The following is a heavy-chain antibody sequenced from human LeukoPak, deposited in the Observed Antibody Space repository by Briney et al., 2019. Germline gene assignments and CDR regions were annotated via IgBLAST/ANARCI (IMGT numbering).Heavy chain of an antibody. V-gene: IGHV4-59*01. CDR1: GASISSYY. J-gene: IGHJ4*02. CDR2: IYYTGST. D-gene: IGHD3-22*01. Sequence: SETLSLTCTVSGASISSYYWSWIRLPPGKGLQWIGHIYYTGSTNYHPSLKSRVTMSVHTSKNQFSLKLSSVTAADTAVYYCARVDSSGYRYYFDYWGQGTLVTVSS. CDR3: ARVDSSGYRYYFDY.